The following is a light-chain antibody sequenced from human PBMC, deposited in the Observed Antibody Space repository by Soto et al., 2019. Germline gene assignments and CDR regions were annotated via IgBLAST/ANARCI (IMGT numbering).Light chain of an antibody. CDR1: SSDVGGYNY. CDR2: EVG. Sequence: QSALTQPASVSGSPGQSITISCTGTSSDVGGYNYVSWYQQHPGKAPKLMIYEVGNRPSGVSSRFSGSKSGNTASLTISGLQAEDEADYYCSSYTSGSSYVFGTGTKLTVL. J-gene: IGLJ1*01. CDR3: SSYTSGSSYV. V-gene: IGLV2-14*01.